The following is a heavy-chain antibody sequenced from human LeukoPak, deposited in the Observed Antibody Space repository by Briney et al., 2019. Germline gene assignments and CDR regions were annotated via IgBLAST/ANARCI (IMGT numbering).Heavy chain of an antibody. CDR1: GYTFTGYY. Sequence: ASVKVSCKTSGYTFTGYYLHWVRQAPGQGLEWMGWINPNSGGTNYAQKFQGRVTMTRDMSMSTVYMELSSLRSEDTAVYYCARDLYGSGSYYTMVVSHYMDVWGKGTTVTVSS. CDR2: INPNSGGT. J-gene: IGHJ6*03. V-gene: IGHV1-2*02. D-gene: IGHD3-10*01. CDR3: ARDLYGSGSYYTMVVSHYMDV.